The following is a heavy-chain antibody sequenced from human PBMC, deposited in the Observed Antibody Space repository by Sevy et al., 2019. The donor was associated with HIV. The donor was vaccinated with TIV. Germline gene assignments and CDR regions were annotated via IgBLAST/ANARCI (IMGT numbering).Heavy chain of an antibody. Sequence: GGSLRLSCAASGFTFSSYAMTWVRQAPGKGLEWVSTISGSGGNTYYADSVKGRFTISRDNSKNTLSLQMNSLRAEDTAVYYCATRSITTPGSNCFDYWGQGTLVTVSS. V-gene: IGHV3-23*01. CDR3: ATRSITTPGSNCFDY. CDR2: ISGSGGNT. J-gene: IGHJ4*02. D-gene: IGHD1-1*01. CDR1: GFTFSSYA.